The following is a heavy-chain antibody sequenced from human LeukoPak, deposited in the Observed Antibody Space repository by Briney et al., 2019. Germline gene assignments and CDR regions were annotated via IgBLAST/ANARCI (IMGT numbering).Heavy chain of an antibody. CDR1: GYSFTGYW. CDR3: ARRQGSSPTGFDY. Sequence: GESPKISCKGSGYSFTGYWIAWVRQMPGKGLEWMGIIYPGDSDTRYSPSYQGQVTISADKSISTAYLQWSSLKASDTAMYYCARRQGSSPTGFDYWGQGTLVTVSS. D-gene: IGHD6-13*01. J-gene: IGHJ4*02. CDR2: IYPGDSDT. V-gene: IGHV5-51*01.